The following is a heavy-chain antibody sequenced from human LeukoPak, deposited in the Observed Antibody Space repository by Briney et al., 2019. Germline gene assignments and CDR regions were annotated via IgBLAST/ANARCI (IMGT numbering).Heavy chain of an antibody. V-gene: IGHV4-59*08. J-gene: IGHJ4*02. D-gene: IGHD6-19*01. Sequence: SETLSLTCTVSGGSISGYYWSWIRQPPGKGLEWIGYIYYSGSTNYNPSLKSRVTISVDTSKNQFSLKLSSVTAADTAVYYCARASIAVAGSFDYWGQGTLVTVSS. CDR2: IYYSGST. CDR1: GGSISGYY. CDR3: ARASIAVAGSFDY.